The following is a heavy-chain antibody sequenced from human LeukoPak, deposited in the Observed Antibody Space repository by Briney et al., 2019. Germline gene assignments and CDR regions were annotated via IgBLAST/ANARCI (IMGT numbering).Heavy chain of an antibody. CDR1: GFTFSSYA. CDR2: ISGSGGST. CDR3: AKMGLLAQRPTYWGRQYFDY. D-gene: IGHD7-27*01. Sequence: GGSLRLSCSASGFTFSSYAMSWVRQAPGKGLEWVSAISGSGGSTYYADSVKGRFTISRDNSKNTLYLQMNSLRAEDTAVYYCAKMGLLAQRPTYWGRQYFDYWGQGTLVTVSS. J-gene: IGHJ4*02. V-gene: IGHV3-23*01.